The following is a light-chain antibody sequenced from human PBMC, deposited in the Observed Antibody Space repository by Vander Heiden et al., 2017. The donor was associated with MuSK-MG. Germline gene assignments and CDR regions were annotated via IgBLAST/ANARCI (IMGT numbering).Light chain of an antibody. CDR3: QSYDSSRSGYV. CDR1: SSNIGAGYD. V-gene: IGLV1-40*01. J-gene: IGLJ1*01. CDR2: GNS. Sequence: QSVLTQPPSVSGAPGQRVIISCTGSSSNIGAGYDVHWYHQVPGTAPKLLIYGNSNRPSRVPDRFSGSKSVTSASLAITGLQAEDEADYYCQSYDSSRSGYVFGPGTKVTVL.